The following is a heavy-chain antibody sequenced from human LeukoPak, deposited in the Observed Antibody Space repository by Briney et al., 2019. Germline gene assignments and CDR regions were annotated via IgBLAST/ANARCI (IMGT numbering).Heavy chain of an antibody. CDR2: IYTSGST. V-gene: IGHV4-61*02. D-gene: IGHD2-2*01. J-gene: IGHJ4*02. Sequence: PSQTLSLTFTVSGSSISSGSYYWSWIRQPAGKGLEWIGRIYTSGSTNYNPSLKSRVTISVDTSKNQFSLKLSSVTAADTAVYYCARDKASTPYYFDYWGQGTLVTVSS. CDR3: ARDKASTPYYFDY. CDR1: GSSISSGSYY.